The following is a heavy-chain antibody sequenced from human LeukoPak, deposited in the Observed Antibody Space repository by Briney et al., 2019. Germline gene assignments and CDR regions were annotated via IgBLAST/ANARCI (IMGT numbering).Heavy chain of an antibody. Sequence: GGSLRLSCAASGFTFNSYAMSWVRQAPGKGLEWVSAISGSGDRTFYAYSVTGRLTISRDNSKNTLYLQLNTVRAEDTALYYCARGGTNYYSMDVWGNGTTVTVSS. CDR3: ARGGTNYYSMDV. CDR1: GFTFNSYA. D-gene: IGHD3-10*01. J-gene: IGHJ6*03. V-gene: IGHV3-23*01. CDR2: ISGSGDRT.